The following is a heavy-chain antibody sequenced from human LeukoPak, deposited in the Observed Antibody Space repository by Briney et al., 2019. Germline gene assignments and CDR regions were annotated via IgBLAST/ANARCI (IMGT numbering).Heavy chain of an antibody. CDR3: ARAMRSGYDY. CDR1: GYTFSNYG. V-gene: IGHV3-48*02. J-gene: IGHJ4*02. Sequence: ASVKVSCKASGYTFSNYGMNWVRQAPGKRLEWVPYISSSSDSIYYADSVKGRFTISRDNAENSLYLQMNSLRDEDTAVYYCARAMRSGYDYWGQGTLVTVSS. CDR2: ISSSSDSI. D-gene: IGHD5-12*01.